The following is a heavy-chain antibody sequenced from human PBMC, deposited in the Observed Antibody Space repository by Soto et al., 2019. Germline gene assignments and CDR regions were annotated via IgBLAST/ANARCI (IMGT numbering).Heavy chain of an antibody. CDR3: XXXXXXXXXNCYPYRGAFDY. Sequence: EVQLVESGGGLVQPGGSLRLSCAASGFTVSSNYMSWVRQAPGKGLEWVSVIYSGGDTYYADSVKGRFTVSRHNSKNTXXXXXXXXXXXXXXXXXXXXXXXXXXXNCYPYRGAFDYWGQGTLVTVSS. J-gene: IGHJ4*02. CDR2: IYSGGDT. CDR1: GFTVSSNY. V-gene: IGHV3-53*04. D-gene: IGHD1-26*01.